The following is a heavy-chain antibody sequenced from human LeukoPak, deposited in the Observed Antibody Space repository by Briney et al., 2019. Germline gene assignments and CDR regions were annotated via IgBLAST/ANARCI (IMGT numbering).Heavy chain of an antibody. CDR3: AKSLRRFLEWSSLDY. J-gene: IGHJ4*02. CDR1: GFTFSTYS. D-gene: IGHD3-3*01. CDR2: ISSSSSTI. Sequence: GGSLRLSCAASGFTFSTYSVNWVRQAPGKGLEWVSYISSSSSTIYYADSVQGRFTISRDNSKNTLYLQMNSLRAEDTAVYYCAKSLRRFLEWSSLDYWGQGTLVTVSS. V-gene: IGHV3-48*01.